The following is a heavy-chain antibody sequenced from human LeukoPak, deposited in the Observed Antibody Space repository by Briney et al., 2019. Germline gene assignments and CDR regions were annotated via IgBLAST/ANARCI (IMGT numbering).Heavy chain of an antibody. Sequence: GSLRLSCAASGFTFSSYGMSWVRQAPGKGLEWVSAISGSGGSTYYADSVKGRFTISRDNSKNTLYLQMNSLRAEDTAVYYCAKDPISSGYYLISAWFDPWGQGTLVTVSS. V-gene: IGHV3-23*01. CDR3: AKDPISSGYYLISAWFDP. D-gene: IGHD3-22*01. CDR2: ISGSGGST. CDR1: GFTFSSYG. J-gene: IGHJ5*02.